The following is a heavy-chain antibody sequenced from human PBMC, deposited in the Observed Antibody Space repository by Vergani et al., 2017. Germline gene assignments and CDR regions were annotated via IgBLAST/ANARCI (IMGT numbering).Heavy chain of an antibody. J-gene: IGHJ5*02. Sequence: QEQLVQSGAEVRKPGASVKVSCKASGYTFTSFDINWVRLATGQGLEWMGWMNPKSGNTAYAAKFQGRITMTRDSSTDTAYMEMKSLRSEDTAIYFCARGVLDSKYRHNWFGPWGQGTVVTVSS. D-gene: IGHD3/OR15-3a*01. V-gene: IGHV1-8*01. CDR1: GYTFTSFD. CDR3: ARGVLDSKYRHNWFGP. CDR2: MNPKSGNT.